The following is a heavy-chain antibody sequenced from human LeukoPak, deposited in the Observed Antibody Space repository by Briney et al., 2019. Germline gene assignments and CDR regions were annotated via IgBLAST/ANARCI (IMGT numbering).Heavy chain of an antibody. CDR1: GYTFTSYD. Sequence: GASVRVSCKASGYTFTSYDINWVRQATGQGLEWMGWMNPNSGNTGYAQKFQGRVTITADKSTSTAYMELSSLRSEDTAVYYCARVNYYDSSGYYWDYWGQGTLVTVSS. J-gene: IGHJ4*02. D-gene: IGHD3-22*01. CDR3: ARVNYYDSSGYYWDY. V-gene: IGHV1-8*01. CDR2: MNPNSGNT.